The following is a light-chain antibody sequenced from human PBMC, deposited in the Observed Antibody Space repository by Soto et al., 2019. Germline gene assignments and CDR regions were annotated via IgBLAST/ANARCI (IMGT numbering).Light chain of an antibody. J-gene: IGLJ2*01. CDR2: LNSDGSH. Sequence: QLVLTQSPSASASLGASVKLTCTLTSGHSSYAIAWHQLQPEKGPRYLMKLNSDGSHSKGDGTPDRFSGSSSGAERYLTLSRLQSEIGADYYCQTWGTGIHVVFGGGTKLTVL. V-gene: IGLV4-69*01. CDR3: QTWGTGIHVV. CDR1: SGHSSYA.